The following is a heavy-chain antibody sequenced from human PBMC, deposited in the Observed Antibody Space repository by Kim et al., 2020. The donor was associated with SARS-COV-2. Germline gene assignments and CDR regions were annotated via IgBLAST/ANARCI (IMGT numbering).Heavy chain of an antibody. CDR1: GFTFDDYG. CDR2: VNWNGDNT. V-gene: IGHV3-20*01. J-gene: IGHJ3*02. D-gene: IGHD3-22*01. Sequence: GGSLRLSCAASGFTFDDYGMSWGRQAPGKGLERVSGVNWNGDNTSYADSVKGRFTISRDNAKNSLYLQMNSLRAEDTALYHCARDDTFSWPHDAFDIWGQGTMVT. CDR3: ARDDTFSWPHDAFDI.